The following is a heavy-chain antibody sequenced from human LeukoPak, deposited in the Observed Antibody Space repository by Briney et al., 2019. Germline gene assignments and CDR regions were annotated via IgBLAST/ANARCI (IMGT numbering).Heavy chain of an antibody. J-gene: IGHJ4*02. CDR3: ARGRGYSAHYFDY. CDR1: GYSFTSYW. V-gene: IGHV5-51*01. CDR2: IYPGDSDT. D-gene: IGHD2-15*01. Sequence: GESLKISCKGSGYSFTSYWIAWVRQMPGKGLEWMGIIYPGDSDTRYSPSFQGQVTISADKSINTAYLQWSSLKASDTAMYYCARGRGYSAHYFDYWGQGTLVTVSS.